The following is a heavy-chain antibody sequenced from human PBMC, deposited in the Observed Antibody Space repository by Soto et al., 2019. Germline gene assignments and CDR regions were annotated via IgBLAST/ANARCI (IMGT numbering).Heavy chain of an antibody. D-gene: IGHD3-10*01. CDR1: GYTFTSYD. Sequence: QVQLVQSGAEVKKPGASVKVSCKASGYTFTSYDINWVRKATGQGLEWMGWMKPTSGNTGYAQKCQGRGPMTRNTSISTAYMELSSLRSEDTAVYYCARGIWFGELLSFDYWGQGTLVTVSS. CDR2: MKPTSGNT. V-gene: IGHV1-8*01. CDR3: ARGIWFGELLSFDY. J-gene: IGHJ4*02.